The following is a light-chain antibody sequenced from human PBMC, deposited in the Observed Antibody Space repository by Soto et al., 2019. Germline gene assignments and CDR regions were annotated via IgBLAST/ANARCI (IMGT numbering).Light chain of an antibody. CDR1: QSVSSSF. Sequence: EIVLTQSPGTLSLSPGERATLSCRASQSVSSSFLAWYQQKPGQAPRLLIYGASSRATGIPDRFSGSGSGTDFTLTISRLEPEDFAVYYCQHYDNSPWTFAQGTKVEIK. CDR3: QHYDNSPWT. J-gene: IGKJ1*01. CDR2: GAS. V-gene: IGKV3-20*01.